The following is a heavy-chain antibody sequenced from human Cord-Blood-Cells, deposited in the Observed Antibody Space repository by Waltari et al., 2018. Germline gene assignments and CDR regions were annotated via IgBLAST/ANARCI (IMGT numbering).Heavy chain of an antibody. CDR1: GGSFSGYY. CDR3: ASNRLYYYYGMDV. CDR2: INHSGSP. D-gene: IGHD6-25*01. J-gene: IGHJ6*02. V-gene: IGHV4-34*01. Sequence: QVQLQQWGAGLLKPSETLSLPCAVYGGSFSGYYWSWLRQPPGKGLEWIGEINHSGSPNYNPSLKSRVTISVDTSKNQFSLKLSSVTAADTAVYYCASNRLYYYYGMDVWGQGTTVTVSS.